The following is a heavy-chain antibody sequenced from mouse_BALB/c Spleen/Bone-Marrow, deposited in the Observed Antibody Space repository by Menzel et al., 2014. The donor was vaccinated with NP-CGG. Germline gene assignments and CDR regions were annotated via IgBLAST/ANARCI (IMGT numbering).Heavy chain of an antibody. D-gene: IGHD6-2*01. Sequence: QVQLKDSGAELMKPGASVKISCKATGYTFSSYWIEWVKERPGHGLEWIGEILPGSGSTNYNVKFKGKATFTADTSSNTAYMQLSSLTSEDSAVYYCAREVSYWGQGTLVTVSA. V-gene: IGHV1-9*01. CDR1: GYTFSSYW. CDR2: ILPGSGST. CDR3: AREVSY. J-gene: IGHJ3*01.